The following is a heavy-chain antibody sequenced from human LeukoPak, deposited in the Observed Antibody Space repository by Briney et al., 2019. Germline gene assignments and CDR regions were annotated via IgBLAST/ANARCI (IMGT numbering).Heavy chain of an antibody. CDR2: ISSSGGST. D-gene: IGHD3-10*01. CDR1: GFTFSNYA. J-gene: IGHJ4*02. Sequence: GGSLRLSCAASGFTFSNYAMSWVRQAPGRGLEWVSTISSSGGSTYFADSVKGRFTISRDNSKNTLYLQMNSLRAEDTAVYYCARATPGSAGYWGQGTLVTVSS. V-gene: IGHV3-23*01. CDR3: ARATPGSAGY.